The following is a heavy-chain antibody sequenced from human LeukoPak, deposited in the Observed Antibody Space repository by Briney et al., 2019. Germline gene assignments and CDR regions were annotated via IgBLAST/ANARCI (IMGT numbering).Heavy chain of an antibody. V-gene: IGHV4-39*01. Sequence: SETLSLTCSVSGGSISSLTYYWGWIRQPPGKGLEWMGSINYLNNSYYNSSLKSRISIAVDTSKNQISLTLSSVTAADTAVYYCARQSLGYMDVWGKGTTVTVSS. CDR3: ARQSLGYMDV. D-gene: IGHD3-10*01. J-gene: IGHJ6*03. CDR2: INYLNNS. CDR1: GGSISSLTYY.